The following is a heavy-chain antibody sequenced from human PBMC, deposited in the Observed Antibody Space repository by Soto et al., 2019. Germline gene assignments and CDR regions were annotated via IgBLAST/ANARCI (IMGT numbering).Heavy chain of an antibody. J-gene: IGHJ4*02. CDR1: GFTFSSYA. CDR2: VSIGGST. Sequence: DVQLLESGGGLVQPEGSLRLSFAASGFTFSSYAMGWVRQGPGKGLEWVAVVSIGGSTHYADSVRGRFTISRDNSKNTLSLQMNSLIAEDTAVYFCAKRRGAGGHFDYWGQGALVTVSS. CDR3: AKRRGAGGHFDY. D-gene: IGHD2-15*01. V-gene: IGHV3-23*01.